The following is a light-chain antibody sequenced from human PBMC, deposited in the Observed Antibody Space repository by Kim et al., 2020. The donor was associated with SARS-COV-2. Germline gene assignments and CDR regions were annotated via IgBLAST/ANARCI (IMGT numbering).Light chain of an antibody. CDR2: QDT. J-gene: IGLJ2*01. V-gene: IGLV3-1*01. Sequence: SPGKTASITCAGNKLGNKYTSWYQQKAGQAPVVVISQDTQRPSGIPERFSGSNSGNTATLTISGTQAMDEADYYCQAWDSTRGVVFGAGTQLTVL. CDR3: QAWDSTRGVV. CDR1: KLGNKY.